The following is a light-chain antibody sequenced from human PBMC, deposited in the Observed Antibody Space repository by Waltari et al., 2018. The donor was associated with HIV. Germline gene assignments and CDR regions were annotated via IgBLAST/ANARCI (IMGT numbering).Light chain of an antibody. CDR3: TSYASGSTPCV. CDR2: DVT. Sequence: HSALTQPASVSGSPGQSITISCTGTSRDVGAYNYVSWYQQHPAKAPKLIIYDVTKRPSGVPNRVSGSKSGNTASLTISGLRAEDEADYYCTSYASGSTPCVFGTGTKVTVL. CDR1: SRDVGAYNY. V-gene: IGLV2-14*03. J-gene: IGLJ1*01.